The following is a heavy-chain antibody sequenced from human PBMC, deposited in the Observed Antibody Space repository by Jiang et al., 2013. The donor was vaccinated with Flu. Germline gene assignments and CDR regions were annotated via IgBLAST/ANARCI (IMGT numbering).Heavy chain of an antibody. J-gene: IGHJ4*02. D-gene: IGHD1-26*01. CDR1: GYTFTGYY. CDR2: INPNSGGT. CDR3: ARSEESGSYLFDY. V-gene: IGHV1-2*02. Sequence: GAEVKKPGASVKVSCKASGYTFTGYYMHWVRQAPGQGLEWMGWINPNSGGTNYAQKFQGRVTMTRDTSISTAYMELSRLRSDDTAVFYXARSEESGSYLFDYWGQGTLVTVSS.